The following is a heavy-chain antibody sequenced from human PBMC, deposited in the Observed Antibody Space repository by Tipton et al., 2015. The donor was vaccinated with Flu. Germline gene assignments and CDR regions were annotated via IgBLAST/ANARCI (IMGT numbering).Heavy chain of an antibody. J-gene: IGHJ6*03. D-gene: IGHD4-11*01. CDR2: IHYIGST. CDR1: GVSISAYY. CDR3: ARLHSFHFYMDV. Sequence: TLSLTCTVSGVSISAYYWSWIRQTPGKGLEWIAYIHYIGSTNYSPSLKSRITISLDTSKNQFSLKLSSVTAADTAVYYCARLHSFHFYMDVWGKGTTAIVSS. V-gene: IGHV4-59*08.